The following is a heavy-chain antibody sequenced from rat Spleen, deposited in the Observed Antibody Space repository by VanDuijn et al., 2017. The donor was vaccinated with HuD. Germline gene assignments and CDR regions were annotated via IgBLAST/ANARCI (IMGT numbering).Heavy chain of an antibody. CDR1: GFTFSNYY. Sequence: EVQLVESGGGLVQPGRSLKLSCAASGFTFSNYYMAWVRQAPTKGLEWVAYISTGGGSTYYRDSVKGRFTISRDNAKSTLYLQMDSLRSEDTATYYCTTTPFNYGGYGALVRWGQGVMVTVSS. D-gene: IGHD1-11*01. J-gene: IGHJ2*01. CDR3: TTTPFNYGGYGALVR. CDR2: ISTGGGST. V-gene: IGHV5-27*01.